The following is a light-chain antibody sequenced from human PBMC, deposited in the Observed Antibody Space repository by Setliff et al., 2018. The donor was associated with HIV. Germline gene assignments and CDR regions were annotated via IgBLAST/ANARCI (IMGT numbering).Light chain of an antibody. CDR3: CSFTGSSAPGV. V-gene: IGLV2-23*02. Sequence: QSALTQPASVSGSPGQSITISCTGTSSDVGSYNLVSWYQQHPGKAPKLMIYEVSKRPSGVSNRFSGSKSGNTASLTISGLQAEDEADYYCCSFTGSSAPGVFGTGTKVTV. J-gene: IGLJ1*01. CDR1: SSDVGSYNL. CDR2: EVS.